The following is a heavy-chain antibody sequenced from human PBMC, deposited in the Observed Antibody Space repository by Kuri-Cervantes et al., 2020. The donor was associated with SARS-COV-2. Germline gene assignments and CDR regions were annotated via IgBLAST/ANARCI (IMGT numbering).Heavy chain of an antibody. CDR2: ISTSGAYT. CDR3: AKSPRAIVVVPAAIS. Sequence: GESLKISCAASGFTFSDSAMNWVRQAPGKGLEWVSAISTSGAYTYYADSVKGRFTISRDNSKNTLYLQMNSLRAEDTAVYYCAKSPRAIVVVPAAISWGQGTLVTVSS. J-gene: IGHJ5*02. D-gene: IGHD2-2*02. CDR1: GFTFSDSA. V-gene: IGHV3-23*01.